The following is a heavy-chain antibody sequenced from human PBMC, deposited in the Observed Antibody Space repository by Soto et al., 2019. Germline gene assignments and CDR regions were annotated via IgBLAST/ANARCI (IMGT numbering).Heavy chain of an antibody. CDR3: AKGWSDCFDC. D-gene: IGHD2-15*01. J-gene: IGHJ4*02. CDR1: GFTFSNYA. CDR2: ISGSGGST. Sequence: EVQLLESGGGLVQPGGSLRLSCAASGFTFSNYAMNWVRQAPGKGLEWVSSISGSGGSTYYADSVKGRFTISRDNSKNTLSLQMNSLRAEDTAVYYCAKGWSDCFDCWGQGTLVTVSS. V-gene: IGHV3-23*01.